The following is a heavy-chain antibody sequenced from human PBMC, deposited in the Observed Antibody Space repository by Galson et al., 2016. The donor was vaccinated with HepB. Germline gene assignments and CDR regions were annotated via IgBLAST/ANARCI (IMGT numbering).Heavy chain of an antibody. V-gene: IGHV3-74*01. CDR2: INSDGSGR. D-gene: IGHD2-21*02. J-gene: IGHJ4*02. CDR1: GFTFSSYW. Sequence: SLRLSCAASGFTFSSYWMHWVRQAPGKGLVWVSRINSDGSGRSYADSVKGRFIISRDNAKKRLYLQMNSLRAEDTAVYYCARDHRYYGGDCSRGPFDNWGQGTLVTVSS. CDR3: ARDHRYYGGDCSRGPFDN.